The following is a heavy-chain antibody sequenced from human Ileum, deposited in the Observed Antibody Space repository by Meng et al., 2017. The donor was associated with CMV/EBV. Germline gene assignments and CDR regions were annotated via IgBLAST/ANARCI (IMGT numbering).Heavy chain of an antibody. CDR1: FTFSSYW. D-gene: IGHD2-2*01. V-gene: IGHV3-74*01. CDR3: ARDVLGSCKGTSCYRLSP. Sequence: FTFSSYWMHWVRQVPGKGLVWVSHINSGGSLTSHADSVQGRFTISRDNAKNTLYLQMNSLRAEDTGVYYCARDVLGSCKGTSCYRLSPWGQGTLVTVSS. J-gene: IGHJ5*02. CDR2: INSGGSLT.